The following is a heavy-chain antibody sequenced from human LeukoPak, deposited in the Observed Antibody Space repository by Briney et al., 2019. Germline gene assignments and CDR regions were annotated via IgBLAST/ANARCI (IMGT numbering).Heavy chain of an antibody. J-gene: IGHJ4*02. V-gene: IGHV3-23*01. Sequence: FSSISMRWVRQGQTRGLEWVSSIRGNGKTFYADSVKGRFTLSSDSSRSTVYFQLNNLRVEDTAIYYCAKASWVSSTDAVRWGQGTLVTVSS. D-gene: IGHD3-16*01. CDR2: IRGNGKT. CDR3: AKASWVSSTDAVR. CDR1: FSSIS.